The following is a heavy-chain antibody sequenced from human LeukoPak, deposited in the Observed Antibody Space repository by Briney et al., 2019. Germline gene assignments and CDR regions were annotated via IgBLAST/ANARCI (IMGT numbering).Heavy chain of an antibody. CDR2: IYYSGST. J-gene: IGHJ3*02. Sequence: PSETLSLTCTVSGGSISSGGYYWSWIRQHPGKGLEWIGYIYYSGSTYYNPSLKSRVTISVDTSKNQFSLKLSSVTAADTAVYYCASDPIAADAFDIWGQGTMVTVSS. CDR3: ASDPIAADAFDI. CDR1: GGSISSGGYY. V-gene: IGHV4-31*03. D-gene: IGHD6-25*01.